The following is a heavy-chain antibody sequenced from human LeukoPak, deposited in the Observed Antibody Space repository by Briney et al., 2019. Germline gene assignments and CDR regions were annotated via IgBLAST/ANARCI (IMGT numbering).Heavy chain of an antibody. CDR2: ISPSGDIT. Sequence: GGTLRLSCAASGFTFSNNGMNWVRQAPGKGLEWVSGISPSGDITYYADSVKGRFTISRDNSKNTLYLEVISLTAEDTAVYYCAKGLVTGSLDYWGQGALVTVSS. CDR3: AKGLVTGSLDY. CDR1: GFTFSNNG. D-gene: IGHD3-10*01. J-gene: IGHJ4*02. V-gene: IGHV3-23*01.